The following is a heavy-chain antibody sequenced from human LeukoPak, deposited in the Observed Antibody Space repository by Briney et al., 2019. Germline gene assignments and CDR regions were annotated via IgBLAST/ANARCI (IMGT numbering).Heavy chain of an antibody. D-gene: IGHD3-22*01. V-gene: IGHV3-21*01. Sequence: PGGSLRLSCAASGFTFSSYSMNWVRQAPGKGLEWVSSISSSSSYIYYADSVKGRFTISRDNAKNSLYLQMNSLRAEDTAVYYCAMGYDSSGYYRIDDYWGQGTLVTVSS. CDR3: AMGYDSSGYYRIDDY. J-gene: IGHJ4*02. CDR2: ISSSSSYI. CDR1: GFTFSSYS.